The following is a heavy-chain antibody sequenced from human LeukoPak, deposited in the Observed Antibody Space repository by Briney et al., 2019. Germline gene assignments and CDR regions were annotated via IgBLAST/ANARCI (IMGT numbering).Heavy chain of an antibody. CDR2: INHSGST. D-gene: IGHD3-10*01. CDR3: ARIRHNYYGSGSKINWFDP. V-gene: IGHV4-34*01. CDR1: GGSFSGYY. Sequence: SETLSLTCAVYGGSFSGYYWSWIRQPPGKGLEWIGEINHSGSTNYNPSLKSRVTISVDTSKNQFSLKLSSVTAADTAVYYCARIRHNYYGSGSKINWFDPWGQGTLVTVSS. J-gene: IGHJ5*02.